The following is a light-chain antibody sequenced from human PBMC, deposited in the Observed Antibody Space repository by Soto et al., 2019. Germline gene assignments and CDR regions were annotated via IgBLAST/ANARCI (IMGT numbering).Light chain of an antibody. CDR3: HQSFQA. Sequence: DIQMTQSPSSLSASVGDRVTITCRASQSISSYLNWYQQKPGKDPKLLIYAASSLQSGGPSRFSGSGSGTDFTLTISSLQPEDFATYYCHQSFQAFGPGTQVDIK. CDR2: AAS. V-gene: IGKV1-39*01. J-gene: IGKJ3*01. CDR1: QSISSY.